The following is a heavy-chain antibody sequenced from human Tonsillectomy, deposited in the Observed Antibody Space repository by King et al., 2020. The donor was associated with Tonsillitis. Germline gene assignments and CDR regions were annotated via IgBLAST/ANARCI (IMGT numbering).Heavy chain of an antibody. CDR3: AKVPYYYDSSGYFYFDY. J-gene: IGHJ4*02. CDR2: ISGSGGST. CDR1: GFTFSSYA. V-gene: IGHV3-23*04. D-gene: IGHD3-22*01. Sequence: VQLVESGGGLVQPGGSLRLSCAASGFTFSSYAMSWVRQAPGKGLEWVSAISGSGGSTYYADSVKGRSTISRDNSKNTLYLQMNSLRAEDTAVYYCAKVPYYYDSSGYFYFDYWGQGTLVTVSS.